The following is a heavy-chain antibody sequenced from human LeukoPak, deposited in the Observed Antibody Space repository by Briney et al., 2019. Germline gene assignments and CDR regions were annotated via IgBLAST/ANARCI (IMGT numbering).Heavy chain of an antibody. V-gene: IGHV4-30-2*01. CDR2: IYHSGST. J-gene: IGHJ5*02. D-gene: IGHD3-10*01. CDR1: GGSISSGGYS. Sequence: TLSLTCAVSGGSISSGGYSWSWIRQPPGKGLEWIGYIYHSGSTYYNPSLKSRVTISVDRSKNQFSLKLSSVTAADTAVYYCARALLWFGEFQQFDPWGQGTLVTVSS. CDR3: ARALLWFGEFQQFDP.